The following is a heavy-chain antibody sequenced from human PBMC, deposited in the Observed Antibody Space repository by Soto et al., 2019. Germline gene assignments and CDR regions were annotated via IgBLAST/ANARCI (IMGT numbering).Heavy chain of an antibody. CDR2: ISGSGRTI. J-gene: IGHJ5*02. Sequence: GGSLRLCCAASGIVFSDYMSWVRQAPGKGLEWLSYISGSGRTIYSADSVKGRFTISRDNATNSLYLQMNNVRTEDTAVYYCARLPFPWGWFDPWGQGTLVTVSS. V-gene: IGHV3-11*01. CDR3: ARLPFPWGWFDP. CDR1: GIVFSDY. D-gene: IGHD3-16*01.